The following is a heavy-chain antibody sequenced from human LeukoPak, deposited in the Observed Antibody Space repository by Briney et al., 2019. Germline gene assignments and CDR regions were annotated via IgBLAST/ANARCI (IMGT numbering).Heavy chain of an antibody. J-gene: IGHJ4*01. CDR2: ISAHNGKT. V-gene: IGHV1-18*01. Sequence: GASVTVSFTSSVYTFINHAISWVRQAPGQGLEGGGWISAHNGKTHYAHRLQGRVTITSDTSTSTDYMELRSLRSDDTAVYYCARHIGADIVVQVVATSYYFDLWGHGTLVTVSS. D-gene: IGHD2-15*01. CDR3: ARHIGADIVVQVVATSYYFDL. CDR1: VYTFINHA.